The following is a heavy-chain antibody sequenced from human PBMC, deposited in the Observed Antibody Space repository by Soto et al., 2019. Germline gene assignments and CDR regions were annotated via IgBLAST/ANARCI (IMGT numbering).Heavy chain of an antibody. CDR3: AYGSGNYRFQY. D-gene: IGHD3-10*01. V-gene: IGHV3-7*05. Sequence: EVQLVESGGGLVQPGGSLRLSCAASGFTFSSYWLSWVRQAPGKGLEWVANINPDGSAKYYVDSVKGRFTISRDNAKNSLYLQMNSLRAEDSAVYYCAYGSGNYRFQYWGQGNLVTVSS. J-gene: IGHJ4*02. CDR2: INPDGSAK. CDR1: GFTFSSYW.